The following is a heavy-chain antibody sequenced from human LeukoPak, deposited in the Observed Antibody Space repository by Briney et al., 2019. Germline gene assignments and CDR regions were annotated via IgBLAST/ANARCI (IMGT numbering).Heavy chain of an antibody. CDR2: ISSSGSTI. Sequence: GGSLRLSCAASGSTFSDYYMSWIRQAPGKGLEWVPYISSSGSTIYYADSVKGRFTISRDNAKNSLYLQMNSLRAEDTAVYYCARDLSSGYGDDAFDIWGQGTMVTVSS. J-gene: IGHJ3*02. D-gene: IGHD5-12*01. CDR1: GSTFSDYY. CDR3: ARDLSSGYGDDAFDI. V-gene: IGHV3-11*04.